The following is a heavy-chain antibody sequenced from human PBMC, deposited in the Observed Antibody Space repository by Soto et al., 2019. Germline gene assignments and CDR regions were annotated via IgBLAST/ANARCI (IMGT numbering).Heavy chain of an antibody. CDR3: ATDRRENWGIDY. CDR1: GDTFSSYS. Sequence: QVQLVQSGAEVKKPGSSAKVSCKASGDTFSSYSFNWVRQAPGEALEWMGRIIPMLGVSSSAQKFHGRVTFTADKSTSTVYMELSSLRSEDTALYYCATDRRENWGIDYWGQGSLVTVSS. CDR2: IIPMLGVS. J-gene: IGHJ4*02. V-gene: IGHV1-69*04. D-gene: IGHD7-27*01.